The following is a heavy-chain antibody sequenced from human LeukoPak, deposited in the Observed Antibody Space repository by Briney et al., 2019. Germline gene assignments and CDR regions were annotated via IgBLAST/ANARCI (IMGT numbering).Heavy chain of an antibody. CDR1: GITLSNYG. CDR2: ISDSGGST. V-gene: IGHV3-23*01. D-gene: IGHD3-22*01. Sequence: AGGSLRLSCAVSGITLSNYGVSWVRQAPGKGLEWVAGISDSGGSTNYADSVKGRFTISRDNPKNTLYLQMNSLRAEDTAVYFCAKRGVVIRVILVGFHKEAYYFDSWGQGALVTVSS. J-gene: IGHJ4*02. CDR3: AKRGVVIRVILVGFHKEAYYFDS.